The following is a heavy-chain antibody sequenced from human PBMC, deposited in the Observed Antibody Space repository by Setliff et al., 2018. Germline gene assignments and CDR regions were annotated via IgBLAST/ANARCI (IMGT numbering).Heavy chain of an antibody. Sequence: GESLKISCKGSGYNFTSYWIGWVRQMPGKGLEWMGIIYPGDSDTRYSPSFQGQVTISADKSISTAYLQWSSLKASDTAMYYCARQAVAGSDAFDIWGQGTMVTVSS. D-gene: IGHD6-19*01. CDR2: IYPGDSDT. J-gene: IGHJ3*02. CDR3: ARQAVAGSDAFDI. CDR1: GYNFTSYW. V-gene: IGHV5-51*01.